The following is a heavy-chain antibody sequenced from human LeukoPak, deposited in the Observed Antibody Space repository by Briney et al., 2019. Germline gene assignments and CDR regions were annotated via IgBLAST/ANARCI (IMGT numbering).Heavy chain of an antibody. D-gene: IGHD4-17*01. CDR1: GYTFTGYY. CDR3: ARAYMTTVTTFDY. J-gene: IGHJ4*02. CDR2: INPNSGGT. Sequence: ASVKVSCKASGYTFTGYYMHWVRQAPGQRLEWMGRINPNSGGTNYAQKFQGRVTMTRDTSISTAYMELSRLRSDDTAVYYCARAYMTTVTTFDYWGQGTLVTVSS. V-gene: IGHV1-2*06.